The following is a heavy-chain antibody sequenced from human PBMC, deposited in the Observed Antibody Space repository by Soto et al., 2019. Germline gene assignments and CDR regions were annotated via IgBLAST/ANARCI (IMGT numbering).Heavy chain of an antibody. CDR2: ITSGSTRI. CDR1: GFTFNTYS. CDR3: TRDPHALDF. Sequence: EVQLVESGGGLVQPGGSLRLSCAASGFTFNTYSMNWVRQTPGKGLEWVSYITSGSTRILYADSVQGRLTISRDKAKNSLYLQMTSLRDDDTAIYYCTRDPHALDFWGQGTRVIVSS. J-gene: IGHJ4*02. V-gene: IGHV3-48*02. D-gene: IGHD2-2*01.